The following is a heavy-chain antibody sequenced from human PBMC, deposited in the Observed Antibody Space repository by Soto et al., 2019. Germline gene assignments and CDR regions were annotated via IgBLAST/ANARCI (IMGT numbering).Heavy chain of an antibody. J-gene: IGHJ6*02. CDR2: IIPILGIA. Sequence: ASVKVSCKASGGTFSSYTISWVRQAPGQGLEWMGRIIPILGIANYAQKFQGRVTITADKSTSTAYMELSSLRSEDTAVYYCAKNPGNYYCGMVVWGQGTTVTVSS. CDR1: GGTFSSYT. CDR3: AKNPGNYYCGMVV. V-gene: IGHV1-69*02.